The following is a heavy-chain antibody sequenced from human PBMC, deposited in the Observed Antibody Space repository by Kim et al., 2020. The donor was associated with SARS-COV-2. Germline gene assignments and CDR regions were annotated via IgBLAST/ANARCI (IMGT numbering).Heavy chain of an antibody. CDR3: AKKEPGYSSSWTYFDY. J-gene: IGHJ4*02. D-gene: IGHD6-13*01. V-gene: IGHV3-23*01. Sequence: SGKGQFTISRDNSKNPLYLQMNSLGAEDTAVYYCAKKEPGYSSSWTYFDYWGQGTLVTVSS.